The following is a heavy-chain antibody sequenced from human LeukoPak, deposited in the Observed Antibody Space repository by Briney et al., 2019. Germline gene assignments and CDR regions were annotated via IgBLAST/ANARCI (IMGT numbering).Heavy chain of an antibody. J-gene: IGHJ4*02. CDR3: ARGPYSSNWYVDY. Sequence: PGGSLRLSCAASGFTLSSYEMNWVRLAPGKGREWIAYNSRTGNSIYYADSVKGRFTISRDSAKNSLYLQMNSLRAEDTAVYYCARGPYSSNWYVDYWGQGTLVTVAS. V-gene: IGHV3-48*03. CDR2: NSRTGNSI. D-gene: IGHD6-13*01. CDR1: GFTLSSYE.